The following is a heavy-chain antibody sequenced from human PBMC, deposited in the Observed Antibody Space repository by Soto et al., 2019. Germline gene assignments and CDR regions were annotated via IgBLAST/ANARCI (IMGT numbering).Heavy chain of an antibody. CDR3: ARGGSSWYGNYYYYGMDV. V-gene: IGHV4-4*02. J-gene: IGHJ6*02. CDR2: IYHSGST. CDR1: GDSISSYY. D-gene: IGHD6-13*01. Sequence: SETLSLTCTVSGDSISSYYWSWVRQPPGKGLEWIGEIYHSGSTNYNPSLKSRVTISVDKSKNQFSLKLSSVIAADTAVYYCARGGSSWYGNYYYYGMDVWGQGTKVTVSS.